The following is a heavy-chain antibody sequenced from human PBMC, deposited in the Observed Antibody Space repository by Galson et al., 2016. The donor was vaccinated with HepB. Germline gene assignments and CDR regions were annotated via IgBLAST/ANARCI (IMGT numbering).Heavy chain of an antibody. J-gene: IGHJ6*02. CDR1: GFTFTNYG. V-gene: IGHV1-18*01. CDR2: ITAYNGNT. D-gene: IGHD3-9*01. Sequence: SVKVSCKASGFTFTNYGFNWVRQAPGQGLEWMGCITAYNGNTNYAQKLQGRLTMTTDTSTSTVYMELRSLRSDDTAVYYCARDQTDFLTARGHYYYVMDVWGQGTTVTVSS. CDR3: ARDQTDFLTARGHYYYVMDV.